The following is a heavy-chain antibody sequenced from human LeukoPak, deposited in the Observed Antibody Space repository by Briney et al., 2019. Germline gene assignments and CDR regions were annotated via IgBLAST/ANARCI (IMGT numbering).Heavy chain of an antibody. CDR2: IYYSGST. D-gene: IGHD2-21*02. V-gene: IGHV4-59*12. CDR3: AGAYCGGDCYSGRAFDI. Sequence: SETLSLTCTVSGGSISSYYWSWIRQPPGKGLEWIGYIYYSGSTNYNPSLKSRVTISVDKSKNQFSLKLSSVTAADTAVYYCAGAYCGGDCYSGRAFDIWGQGTMVTVSS. J-gene: IGHJ3*02. CDR1: GGSISSYY.